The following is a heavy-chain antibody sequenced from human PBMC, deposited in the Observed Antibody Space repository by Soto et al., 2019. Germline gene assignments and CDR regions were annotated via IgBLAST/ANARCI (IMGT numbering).Heavy chain of an antibody. D-gene: IGHD1-26*01. CDR3: ARDGGRHSGGIDY. V-gene: IGHV1-69*01. Sequence: QVQLVQSGAEVKKPGSSVKVSCKASGGTFSSYSINWVRQAPGQGLEWMGEIIPIFGTANYAQKFQGRVKITADESTSTAYMVLSSRRSEDTAVYYCARDGGRHSGGIDYWGQGTLVTVSS. J-gene: IGHJ4*02. CDR1: GGTFSSYS. CDR2: IIPIFGTA.